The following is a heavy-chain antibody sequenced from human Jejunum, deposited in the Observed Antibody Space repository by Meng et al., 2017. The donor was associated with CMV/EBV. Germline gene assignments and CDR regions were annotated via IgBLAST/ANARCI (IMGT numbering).Heavy chain of an antibody. Sequence: QVHLQKSGPGLVKPSETLSLTCSVSGGSIRTYSWTWIRQPAGKGLEWIGRISSSGSTNYNPSLNSRVTMSVDTSKNHFSLRLSSVTAADTAVYYCARDLPGVGVDYWGQGTLVTVSS. V-gene: IGHV4-4*07. J-gene: IGHJ4*02. D-gene: IGHD2-2*01. CDR3: ARDLPGVGVDY. CDR1: GGSIRTYS. CDR2: ISSSGST.